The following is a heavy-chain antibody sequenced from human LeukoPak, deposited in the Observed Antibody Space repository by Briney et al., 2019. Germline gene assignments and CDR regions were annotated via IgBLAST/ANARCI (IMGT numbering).Heavy chain of an antibody. J-gene: IGHJ6*02. CDR1: GGSISSYF. CDR3: ARGERGYSYGKGGYYYGMDV. D-gene: IGHD5-18*01. Sequence: SETLSLTCTVSGGSISSYFWICIRQPPGEGLEWIGYIYYSGSTYYNPSLQSRVTISVDTSKNQFSLKLSSVTAADTAVYYCARGERGYSYGKGGYYYGMDVWGQGTTVTVSS. CDR2: IYYSGST. V-gene: IGHV4-59*01.